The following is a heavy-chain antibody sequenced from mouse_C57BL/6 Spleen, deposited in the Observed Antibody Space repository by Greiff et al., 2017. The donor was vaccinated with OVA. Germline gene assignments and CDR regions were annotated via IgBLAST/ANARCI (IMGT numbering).Heavy chain of an antibody. Sequence: VKLQQPGAELVKPGASVKMSCKASGYTFTSYWITWVKQRPGQGLEWIGDIYPGSGSTNYNEKFKSKATLTVDTSSSTAYMQLSSLTSEDSAVYYCSHYYGSSYGYVDVWGTGTTVTVSS. CDR3: SHYYGSSYGYVDV. CDR1: GYTFTSYW. J-gene: IGHJ1*03. D-gene: IGHD1-1*01. CDR2: IYPGSGST. V-gene: IGHV1-55*01.